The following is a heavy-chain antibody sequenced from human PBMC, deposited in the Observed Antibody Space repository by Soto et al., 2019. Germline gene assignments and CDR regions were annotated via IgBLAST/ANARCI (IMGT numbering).Heavy chain of an antibody. CDR1: GYTSTGYY. CDR2: INPNSGGT. V-gene: IGHV1-2*04. Sequence: ASVKVSCKASGYTSTGYYMHWVRQAPGQGLEWMGWINPNSGGTNYAQKFQGWVTMTRDTSISTAYMELSRLRSDDTAVYYCARDRHSSGWSDAFDIWGQGTMVTVS. J-gene: IGHJ3*02. D-gene: IGHD6-19*01. CDR3: ARDRHSSGWSDAFDI.